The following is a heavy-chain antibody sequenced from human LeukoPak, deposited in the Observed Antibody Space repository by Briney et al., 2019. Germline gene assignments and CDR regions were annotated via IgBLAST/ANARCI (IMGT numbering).Heavy chain of an antibody. Sequence: GGSLRLSCAASGFTFSSYAMSWVRQAPGKGLEWVSAISGSGGSTYYADSVKGRFTISRDTSKNTLYMQMNSLRAEDTAVYYCAKGGWFSVWGSYRYTSSVYWGQGTLVTVSS. CDR3: AKGGWFSVWGSYRYTSSVY. CDR2: ISGSGGST. CDR1: GFTFSSYA. J-gene: IGHJ4*02. V-gene: IGHV3-23*01. D-gene: IGHD3-16*02.